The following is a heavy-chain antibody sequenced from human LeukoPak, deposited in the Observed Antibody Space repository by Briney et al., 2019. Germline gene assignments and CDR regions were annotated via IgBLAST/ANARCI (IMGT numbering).Heavy chain of an antibody. D-gene: IGHD6-13*01. CDR3: ARDSRSSSWEFDY. CDR1: GFTFSSYS. V-gene: IGHV3-21*01. J-gene: IGHJ4*02. CDR2: ISSSSSYI. Sequence: GGSLRLSCAASGFTFSSYSMNGVRQAPGKGLEWVSSISSSSSYIYYADSVKGRFTISRDNAKNSLYLQMNSLRAEDTAVYYCARDSRSSSWEFDYWGQGTLVTVSS.